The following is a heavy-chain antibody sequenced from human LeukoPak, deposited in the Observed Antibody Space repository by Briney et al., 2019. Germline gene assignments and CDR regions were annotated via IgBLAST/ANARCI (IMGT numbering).Heavy chain of an antibody. J-gene: IGHJ3*02. Sequence: SETLSLTCTVSGGSISSGSYYWSWIRQPAGKGLEWIGRIYSSGSTNYNPSLKSRVTISQDTSKNQVSLKLSSVIAADTAVYYCARDPRYSSSAHVFDIWGQGTMVTVSS. CDR2: IYSSGST. V-gene: IGHV4-61*02. CDR3: ARDPRYSSSAHVFDI. D-gene: IGHD6-6*01. CDR1: GGSISSGSYY.